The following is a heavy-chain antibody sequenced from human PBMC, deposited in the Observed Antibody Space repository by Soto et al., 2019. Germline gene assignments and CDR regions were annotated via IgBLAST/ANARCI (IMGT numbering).Heavy chain of an antibody. D-gene: IGHD2-2*01. CDR2: INTDGDTS. J-gene: IGHJ3*02. Sequence: EVQLVESGGDLVQPGGSLRLSCAASGFTFSGHWMHWVRQVPGKGLEWVSRINTDGDTSGYADSVKGRLAISRDNAKNTLFLQMNGLRAEDTAVYYCAREAGYCSRTSCYRRAFDTWGQGTTVSVSS. CDR1: GFTFSGHW. V-gene: IGHV3-74*01. CDR3: AREAGYCSRTSCYRRAFDT.